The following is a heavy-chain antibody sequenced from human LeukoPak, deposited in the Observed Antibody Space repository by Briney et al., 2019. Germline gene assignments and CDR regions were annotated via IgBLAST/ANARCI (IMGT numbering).Heavy chain of an antibody. V-gene: IGHV3-11*03. CDR2: FSSTSSYT. J-gene: IGHJ4*02. D-gene: IGHD5-18*01. CDR1: GLTFNDYY. CDR3: ARSNRGVIQLPDY. Sequence: GGSLTLSCAPSGLTFNDYYMRWIRQAPGKAREWVSYFSSTSSYTNYADSVKGRFTISRDNAKNSLYLQMNSLRAEDTAVYYCARSNRGVIQLPDYWGQGTLVTVSS.